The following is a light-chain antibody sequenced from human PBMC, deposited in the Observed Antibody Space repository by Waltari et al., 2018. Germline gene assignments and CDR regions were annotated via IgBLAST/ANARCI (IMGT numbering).Light chain of an antibody. CDR1: QSLFNSAVEKNC. CDR2: WAS. Sequence: IAMTQSPDSLSVSLGERASPPCKARQSLFNSAVEKNCLAWYQQKPGQTPRLLFYWASTRDSGIPERFTARGSGTDFTLTISSLQAEDVAIYYCQEYLSPPYTFGQGTKLEI. CDR3: QEYLSPPYT. V-gene: IGKV4-1*01. J-gene: IGKJ2*01.